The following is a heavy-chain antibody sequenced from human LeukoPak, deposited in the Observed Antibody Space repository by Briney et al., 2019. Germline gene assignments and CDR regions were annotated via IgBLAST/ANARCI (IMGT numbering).Heavy chain of an antibody. CDR3: ASFNFWSDHYTGDY. CDR2: INPSDSET. D-gene: IGHD3-3*01. CDR1: GYSYTSYW. Sequence: GESVKISCQCSGYSYTSYWIAWVRQRPGKGLEWMGSINPSDSETRYSPSFQGQVTMIADKSISTAYLQWSSLKASDSAMYYCASFNFWSDHYTGDYWGQGTLVTVS. V-gene: IGHV5-51*01. J-gene: IGHJ4*02.